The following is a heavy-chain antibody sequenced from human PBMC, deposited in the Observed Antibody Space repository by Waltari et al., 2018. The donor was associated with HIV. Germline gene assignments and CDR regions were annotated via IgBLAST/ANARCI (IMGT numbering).Heavy chain of an antibody. Sequence: QVQLQESGPGLVKPSETLSLICTVSGGSISNYYWCWIRQPPGKGLEWIGYIYYTGSTDYNPSLKSRVTISVDTSKNQFSLKLTSVTAADTAQYYCARYSSAWTGFDYWGQGTLVTVSS. J-gene: IGHJ4*02. CDR3: ARYSSAWTGFDY. D-gene: IGHD6-19*01. V-gene: IGHV4-59*01. CDR2: IYYTGST. CDR1: GGSISNYY.